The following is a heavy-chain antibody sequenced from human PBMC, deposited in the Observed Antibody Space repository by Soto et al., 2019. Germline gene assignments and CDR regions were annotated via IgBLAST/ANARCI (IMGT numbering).Heavy chain of an antibody. CDR3: ARAPMVLSRSYFDS. CDR2: ISYSGNT. Sequence: LSLTCTVSGGSISNFYWSWVRQPPGKGLEWIGYISYSGNTNYNPSLKSRVSISVDTSKNQLSLDLTSVTAADTAVYYCARAPMVLSRSYFDSWGQGTPVTVSS. J-gene: IGHJ4*02. D-gene: IGHD2-8*01. V-gene: IGHV4-59*01. CDR1: GGSISNFY.